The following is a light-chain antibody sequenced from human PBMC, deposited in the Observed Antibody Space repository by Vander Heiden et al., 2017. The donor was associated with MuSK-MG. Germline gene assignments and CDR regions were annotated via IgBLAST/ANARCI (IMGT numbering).Light chain of an antibody. J-gene: IGKJ5*01. CDR2: AAS. CDR1: QGISSY. V-gene: IGKV1-9*01. Sequence: DIQLTQSPSFLSASVGDRVTITCRASQGISSYLAWYQQKPGKAPKLLIYAASKLQSGVPSRFSGSGSGTEFTLTSSSLQPEDFATYYWQQLNSYPRFGQGTRLEIK. CDR3: QQLNSYPR.